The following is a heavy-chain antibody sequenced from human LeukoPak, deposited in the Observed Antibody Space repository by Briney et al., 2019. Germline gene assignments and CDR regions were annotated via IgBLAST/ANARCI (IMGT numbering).Heavy chain of an antibody. CDR3: ASRRPGGVYY. V-gene: IGHV1-2*06. J-gene: IGHJ4*02. CDR2: INPNSGGT. CDR1: GYTFTSYA. D-gene: IGHD1-1*01. Sequence: GASVKVSCKASGYTFTSYAITWVRQAPGQGLEWMGRINPNSGGTNYAQKFQGRVTMTRDTSISTAYMELSRLRSDATAVYYCASRRPGGVYYWGQGTLVTVSS.